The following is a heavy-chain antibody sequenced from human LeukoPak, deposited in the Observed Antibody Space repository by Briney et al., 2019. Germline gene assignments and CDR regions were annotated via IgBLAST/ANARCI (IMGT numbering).Heavy chain of an antibody. Sequence: GSLRLSCAASGFTFSSSWMHWVRQAPGKGLVWVSRIKSDGSGATYADSVKGRFTISRDNAKNTLYLQMNSLRAEDTAVYYCARILARGYYDILTGYFHDAFDIWGQGTMVTVSS. V-gene: IGHV3-74*03. CDR1: GFTFSSSW. D-gene: IGHD3-9*01. CDR2: IKSDGSGA. CDR3: ARILARGYYDILTGYFHDAFDI. J-gene: IGHJ3*02.